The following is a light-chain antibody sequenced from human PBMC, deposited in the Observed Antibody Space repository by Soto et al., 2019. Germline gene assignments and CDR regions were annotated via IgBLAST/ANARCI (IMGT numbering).Light chain of an antibody. CDR2: KNN. CDR1: DSNIGSHD. V-gene: IGLV1-47*01. CDR3: AAWDYSHAV. J-gene: IGLJ2*01. Sequence: QSVLTQPPSASGAPGQRVTISCSGSDSNIGSHDVYWYQQLPGTAPKLVIYKNNQRPSGVPDRFSGSKSGSSASLAISGLRSEDEASYYCAAWDYSHAVIGGGTKLTVL.